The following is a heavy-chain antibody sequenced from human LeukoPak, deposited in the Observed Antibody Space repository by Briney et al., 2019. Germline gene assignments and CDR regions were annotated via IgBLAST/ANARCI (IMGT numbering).Heavy chain of an antibody. V-gene: IGHV1-69*06. CDR2: IIPIFGTA. J-gene: IGHJ4*02. CDR1: GGTFSSYA. D-gene: IGHD5-18*01. Sequence: SVKVSCKASGGTFSSYAISWVRQAPGQGLEWMGGIIPIFGTANYAQKFQGRVTITADKSTSTAYMELSSLRSEDTAVYYCARGRKYTSGYRVTELGSGYSDYWGQGTLVTVSS. CDR3: ARGRKYTSGYRVTELGSGYSDY.